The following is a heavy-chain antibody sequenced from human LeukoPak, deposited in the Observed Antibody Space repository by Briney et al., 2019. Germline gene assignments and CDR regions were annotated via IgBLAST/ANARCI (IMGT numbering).Heavy chain of an antibody. J-gene: IGHJ4*02. D-gene: IGHD6-13*01. Sequence: ASVRVSCKASGYTFSNYDINWVRQTTGQGLEWMGWMNPNSCNTGYAQKFQGRVTMTRNTSISTTYMELSSLRSEDTAVYYCARVDITPTGIKINFDYWGQGTLVTVSS. CDR1: GYTFSNYD. CDR3: ARVDITPTGIKINFDY. V-gene: IGHV1-8*01. CDR2: MNPNSCNT.